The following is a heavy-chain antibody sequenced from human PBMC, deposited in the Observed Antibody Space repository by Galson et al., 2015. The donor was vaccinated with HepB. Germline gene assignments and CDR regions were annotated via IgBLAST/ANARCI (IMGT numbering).Heavy chain of an antibody. CDR3: ARDVVVVAASDAFDI. V-gene: IGHV1-18*01. J-gene: IGHJ3*02. CDR1: GYTFTSYG. CDR2: ISAYNGNT. Sequence: SVKVSCKASGYTFTSYGISWVRQAPGQGLEWMGWISAYNGNTNYAQKLQGRVTMTTDTSTSTAYMELRSLRSDDTAVYYCARDVVVVAASDAFDIWGQGTMVTVSS. D-gene: IGHD2-15*01.